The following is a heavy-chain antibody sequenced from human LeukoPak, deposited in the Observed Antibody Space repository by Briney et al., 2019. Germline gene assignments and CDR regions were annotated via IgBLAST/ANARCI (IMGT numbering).Heavy chain of an antibody. D-gene: IGHD2-2*01. V-gene: IGHV3-33*01. CDR1: GFTFSSYG. Sequence: GRSLRLSCAASGFTFSSYGMHWVRQAPGKGLEWVAVIWYDGSNKYYADSVKGRFTISIDSSKNTLYLQMNSLRAEDTAVYYCARGPLHCSSTSCRGDYFEYWGQGTLVTVSS. J-gene: IGHJ4*02. CDR2: IWYDGSNK. CDR3: ARGPLHCSSTSCRGDYFEY.